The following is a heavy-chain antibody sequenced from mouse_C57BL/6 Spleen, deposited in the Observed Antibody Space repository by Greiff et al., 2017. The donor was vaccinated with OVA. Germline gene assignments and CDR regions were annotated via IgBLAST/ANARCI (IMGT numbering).Heavy chain of an antibody. CDR1: GYTFTSYW. J-gene: IGHJ3*01. D-gene: IGHD3-2*02. CDR2: IHPNSGST. V-gene: IGHV1-64*01. Sequence: QVQLKQPGAELVKPGASVKLSCKASGYTFTSYWMHWVKQRPGQGLEWIGMIHPNSGSTNYNEKFKGKATLTVDKSSSTAYMQLSSLTSEDSAVYYCARGYQATKVWFAYWGQGTLVTVSA. CDR3: ARGYQATKVWFAY.